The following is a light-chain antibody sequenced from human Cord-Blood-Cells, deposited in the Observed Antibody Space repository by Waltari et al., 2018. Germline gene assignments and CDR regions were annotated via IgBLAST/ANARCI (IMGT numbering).Light chain of an antibody. CDR2: WAS. Sequence: IVMTQSPDSLAVSLGERATINCKSSQSVLYSSNNKNYFAWYQQKPGQPPKLLIYWASTRESGVPDRFSGSGSGTDFTLTISSLQAEDVAVYYCQQYYSTHSFGQGTKLEIK. V-gene: IGKV4-1*01. J-gene: IGKJ2*03. CDR1: QSVLYSSNNKNY. CDR3: QQYYSTHS.